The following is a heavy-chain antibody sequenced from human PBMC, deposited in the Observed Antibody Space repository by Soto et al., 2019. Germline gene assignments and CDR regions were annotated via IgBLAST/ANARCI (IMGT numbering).Heavy chain of an antibody. CDR1: GYTFTGYY. D-gene: IGHD6-19*01. CDR3: ARSAVAGRFDP. J-gene: IGHJ5*02. V-gene: IGHV1-2*04. CDR2: INPSSGGT. Sequence: ASVKVSCKASGYTFTGYYMHWVRQAPGQGLEWMGWINPSSGGTNYAQKFQGWVTMTRDTSISTAYMELSRLRSDDTAVYYCARSAVAGRFDPWGQGTLVTVSS.